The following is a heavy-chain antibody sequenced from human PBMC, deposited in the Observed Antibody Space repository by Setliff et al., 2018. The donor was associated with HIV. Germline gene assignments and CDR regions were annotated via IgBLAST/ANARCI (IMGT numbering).Heavy chain of an antibody. CDR2: INHSGST. J-gene: IGHJ4*02. CDR3: ARGVRNFWSGDDVEYYFDY. D-gene: IGHD3-3*01. Sequence: ETLSLTCAVYGGSFSGHYWSWIRQPPGKGLEWIGEINHSGSTNYNPSLKSRVTTSVDTSKNQFSLKLSSVTAADTAVYYCARGVRNFWSGDDVEYYFDYWGQGTLVTVSS. CDR1: GGSFSGHY. V-gene: IGHV4-34*01.